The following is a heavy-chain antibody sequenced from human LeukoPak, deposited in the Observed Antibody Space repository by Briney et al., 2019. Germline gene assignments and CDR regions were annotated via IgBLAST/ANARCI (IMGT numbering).Heavy chain of an antibody. CDR2: INPSGGRT. V-gene: IGHV1-46*01. D-gene: IGHD3-10*01. CDR1: AYTFTSYY. Sequence: ASVKVSCKASAYTFTSYYIHWVRQAPGQGLEWMRLINPSGGRTSYAQKFQGRLTMTSDMSTSTVYMELSSLRSDDTAFYYCASYGFHDAFDIWGQGTMVTVSS. J-gene: IGHJ3*02. CDR3: ASYGFHDAFDI.